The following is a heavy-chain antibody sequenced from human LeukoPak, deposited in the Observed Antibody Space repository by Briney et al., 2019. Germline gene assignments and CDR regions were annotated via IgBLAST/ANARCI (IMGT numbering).Heavy chain of an antibody. J-gene: IGHJ3*02. Sequence: GGSLRLSCAASGFTFSSYWMTWVRQAPGKGLEWVANLKQDGSEKHYVDSMKGRFTISRDNAKNSLYLQMNSLRAEDTAVYYCARDLSWSYSGSDPKDDAFDIWGQGTVVTVSS. D-gene: IGHD3-10*01. CDR2: LKQDGSEK. CDR3: ARDLSWSYSGSDPKDDAFDI. V-gene: IGHV3-7*04. CDR1: GFTFSSYW.